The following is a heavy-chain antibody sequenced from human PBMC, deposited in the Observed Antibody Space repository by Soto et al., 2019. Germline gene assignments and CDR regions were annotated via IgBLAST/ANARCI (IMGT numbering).Heavy chain of an antibody. V-gene: IGHV4-31*03. D-gene: IGHD6-19*01. J-gene: IGHJ4*02. CDR2: IFDSGTT. CDR3: ASQASGWYPDY. CDR1: GGSISSGGYY. Sequence: QVQLQESGPGLVKPSQTLSLTCTVSGGSISSGGYYWSWLRQHPGKGLEWIGYIFDSGTTYYNPALKSRVTISVAPSKSQFPLRLTSVTATDTAVYYCASQASGWYPDYWGQGTLVTVSS.